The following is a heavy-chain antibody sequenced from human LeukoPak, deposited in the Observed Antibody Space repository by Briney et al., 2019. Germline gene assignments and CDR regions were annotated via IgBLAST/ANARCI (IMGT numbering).Heavy chain of an antibody. CDR1: GFTFSSYG. D-gene: IGHD4-17*01. J-gene: IGHJ4*03. Sequence: PGGSLRLSCAASGFTFSSYGMHWVRQAPGKGLEWVSAISGSGGSTYYADSVKGRFTISRDNSKNTLYLQMNSLRAEDTAVYYCAKDPNGGPDDYGDYDDGYFDYWGQGTLVTVSS. CDR3: AKDPNGGPDDYGDYDDGYFDY. CDR2: ISGSGGST. V-gene: IGHV3-23*01.